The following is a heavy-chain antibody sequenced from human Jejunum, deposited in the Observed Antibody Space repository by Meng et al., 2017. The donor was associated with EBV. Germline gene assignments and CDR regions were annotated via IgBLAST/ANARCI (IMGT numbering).Heavy chain of an antibody. CDR3: VRGGDYCLVY. D-gene: IGHD2-21*02. CDR2: IYYSGST. CDR1: VDPNDSRNW. J-gene: IGHJ4*02. V-gene: IGHV4-4*02. Sequence: QVEVQVPGRGRVKPSGPLSLPCAVSVDPNDSRNWLGWVRQSPGRGLEWIGEIYYSGSTNYNPSLKSRVTILVDRSENHFSLHLSSVTAADTAVYYCVRGGDYCLVYWGQGTLVTVSS.